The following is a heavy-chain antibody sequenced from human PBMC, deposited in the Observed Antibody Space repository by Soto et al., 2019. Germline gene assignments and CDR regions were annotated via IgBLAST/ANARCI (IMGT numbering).Heavy chain of an antibody. Sequence: PGGSLILSCAASGFTFSRYGMHWVRQAPGKGLEWVSCINVSGGSTYYADSVKGRFTISRDNSKNTLYLQMNSLGAEDTALYYCAGAYRSYYTDVWGKGTTVTVSS. V-gene: IGHV3-23*01. J-gene: IGHJ6*03. D-gene: IGHD3-16*02. CDR1: GFTFSRYG. CDR3: AGAYRSYYTDV. CDR2: INVSGGST.